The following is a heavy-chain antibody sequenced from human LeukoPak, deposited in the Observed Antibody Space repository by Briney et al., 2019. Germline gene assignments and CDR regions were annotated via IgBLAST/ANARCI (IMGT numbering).Heavy chain of an antibody. Sequence: PGGSLRLSCAASGFTFSNYWMHWVRQAPGKGLVWVSRIKSDGSRTDYADSVKGRFTISRDNAKNTLYLQMNSLRAEDTAVYYCARETTGTYYFDYWGQGTLVTVSS. CDR2: IKSDGSRT. D-gene: IGHD2-8*02. J-gene: IGHJ4*02. CDR3: ARETTGTYYFDY. CDR1: GFTFSNYW. V-gene: IGHV3-74*01.